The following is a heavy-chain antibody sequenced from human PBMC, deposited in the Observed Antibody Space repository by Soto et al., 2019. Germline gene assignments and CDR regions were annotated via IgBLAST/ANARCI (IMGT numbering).Heavy chain of an antibody. CDR3: ARLVEGQVVDY. CDR1: GFTFSNSA. CDR2: ISFDGSTK. V-gene: IGHV3-30-3*01. J-gene: IGHJ4*01. D-gene: IGHD2-15*01. Sequence: QVQLVESGGGVVQPGGSLRLSCAASGFTFSNSAIHWVRQAPGKGLECVAIISFDGSTKYYADSVKGRFTISRDNSKSTLYLQMNSLKAEDTAIYYCARLVEGQVVDYWGQGTLVTVSS.